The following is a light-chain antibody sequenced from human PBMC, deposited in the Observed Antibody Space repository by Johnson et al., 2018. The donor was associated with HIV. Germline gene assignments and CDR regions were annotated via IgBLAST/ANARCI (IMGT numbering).Light chain of an antibody. V-gene: IGLV1-51*02. CDR2: ENN. CDR1: SSNIGNNY. CDR3: GTWDSSLSAYV. Sequence: QSVLTQPPSVSAAPGQKVTISCSGSSSNIGNNYVSWYQQLPGTAPKLLIYENNKRPSGIPDRFSGSKSGTSATLGITGLQTGDEADYYSGTWDSSLSAYVFGTGTKVTV. J-gene: IGLJ1*01.